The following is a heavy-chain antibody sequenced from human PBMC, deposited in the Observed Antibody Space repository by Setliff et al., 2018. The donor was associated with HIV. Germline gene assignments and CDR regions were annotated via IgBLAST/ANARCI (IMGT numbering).Heavy chain of an antibody. CDR1: GGLISSSNW. D-gene: IGHD5-18*01. J-gene: IGHJ4*02. Sequence: PSQTLSLTCAVSGGLISSSNWWSWVRQPPGRGLGWIGEMYPSGSTNYNSSLKSRVTISVGKSKNQFSLKLSSVTAADTAVYYCARVSVFGSAMARGGYFDYWGQGTPVTVSS. V-gene: IGHV4-4*02. CDR2: MYPSGST. CDR3: ARVSVFGSAMARGGYFDY.